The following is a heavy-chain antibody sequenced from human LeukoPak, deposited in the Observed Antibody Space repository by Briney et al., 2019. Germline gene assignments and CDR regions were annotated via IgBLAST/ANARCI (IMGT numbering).Heavy chain of an antibody. J-gene: IGHJ5*02. Sequence: PSETLSLTCSVSGVSINDHYWTWVRQPAGRGLEWIGHIYISGSTDYNPSLKSRVTLSVDMSKNQFSLKLSSVTAADTAVYYCAREYSSSRGWFDPWGQGTLVTVSS. CDR2: IYISGST. V-gene: IGHV4-4*07. CDR3: AREYSSSRGWFDP. CDR1: GVSINDHY. D-gene: IGHD6-13*01.